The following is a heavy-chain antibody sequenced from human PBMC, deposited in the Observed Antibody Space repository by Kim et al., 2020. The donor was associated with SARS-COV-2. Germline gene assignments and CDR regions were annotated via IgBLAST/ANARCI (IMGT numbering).Heavy chain of an antibody. Sequence: SETLSLTCTVSGGSISSYYWSWIRQPPGKGLEWIGYIYYSGSTNYNPSLKSRVTISVDTSKNQFSLKLSSVTAADTAVYYCARGDYDILTGYFSGGGNYYYYMDVWGKGTTVTVSS. V-gene: IGHV4-59*01. CDR1: GGSISSYY. J-gene: IGHJ6*03. CDR3: ARGDYDILTGYFSGGGNYYYYMDV. CDR2: IYYSGST. D-gene: IGHD3-9*01.